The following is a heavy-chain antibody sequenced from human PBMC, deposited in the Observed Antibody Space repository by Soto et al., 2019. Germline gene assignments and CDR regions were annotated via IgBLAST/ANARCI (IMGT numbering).Heavy chain of an antibody. CDR3: TTGPLVVPAADYSGIFDY. D-gene: IGHD2-2*01. CDR1: GFTFSNAW. J-gene: IGHJ4*02. Sequence: EVQLVESGGGLVKPGGSLRLSCAASGFTFSNAWMNWVRQAPGKGLEWVGRIKSKTDGGTTDYAAPVKGRFTISRDDSKNTLYLQMNSLKTEDTAVYYCTTGPLVVPAADYSGIFDYWGQGTLVTVSS. CDR2: IKSKTDGGTT. V-gene: IGHV3-15*07.